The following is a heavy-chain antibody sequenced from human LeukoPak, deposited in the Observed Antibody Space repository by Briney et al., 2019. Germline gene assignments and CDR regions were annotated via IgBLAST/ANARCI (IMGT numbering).Heavy chain of an antibody. D-gene: IGHD5-18*01. Sequence: GGSLRLSCAASGFTFSSYSMNWVRQAPGKGLEWVSSISSSSSYIYYADSVKGRFTISRDNAKNSLYLQMNSLRAEDTAAYYCARDYYSGDTADSWGQGTLVTVSS. CDR3: ARDYYSGDTADS. CDR1: GFTFSSYS. V-gene: IGHV3-21*01. CDR2: ISSSSSYI. J-gene: IGHJ4*02.